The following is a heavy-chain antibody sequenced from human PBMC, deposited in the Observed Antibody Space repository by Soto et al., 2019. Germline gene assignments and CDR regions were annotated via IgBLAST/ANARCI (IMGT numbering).Heavy chain of an antibody. J-gene: IGHJ5*02. CDR1: GFTFSGYA. Sequence: PGGSLRLSCAASGFTFSGYAMSWVRQAPGKGLEWVSAISGSGGSTYYADSVKGRFTISRDNSKNTLYLQMNSLRAEDTAVYYCAKEPTGYSSGWQGSNWFDPWGQGTLVTVSS. CDR3: AKEPTGYSSGWQGSNWFDP. CDR2: ISGSGGST. D-gene: IGHD6-19*01. V-gene: IGHV3-23*01.